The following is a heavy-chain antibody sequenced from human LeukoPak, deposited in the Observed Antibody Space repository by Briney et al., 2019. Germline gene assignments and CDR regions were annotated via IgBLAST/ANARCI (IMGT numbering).Heavy chain of an antibody. Sequence: PGGSLRLSCAASGFTFSSYEMNWVRQAPGKGLEWGSYISSSGSTIYYADSVKGRFTISRDNAKNSLYLQMNSLRAEDTAVYYCARGLAYYDSSGYSDYWGQGTLVTVSS. D-gene: IGHD3-22*01. J-gene: IGHJ4*02. V-gene: IGHV3-48*03. CDR3: ARGLAYYDSSGYSDY. CDR1: GFTFSSYE. CDR2: ISSSGSTI.